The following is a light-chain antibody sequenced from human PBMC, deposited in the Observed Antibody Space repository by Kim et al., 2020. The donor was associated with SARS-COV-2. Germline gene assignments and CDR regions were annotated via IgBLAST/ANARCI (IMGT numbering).Light chain of an antibody. J-gene: IGKJ2*01. CDR2: GAS. CDR1: QNVNSN. V-gene: IGKV3-15*01. CDR3: QQYNNWPPMYT. Sequence: EIVMTQSPATLSVSPGERATLSCRASQNVNSNLAWYQQKPGQAPRLLIYGASTRATGIPARFSGSGSGTEFTLTISSLQSEDFALYYCQQYNNWPPMYTFGQGTKLEI.